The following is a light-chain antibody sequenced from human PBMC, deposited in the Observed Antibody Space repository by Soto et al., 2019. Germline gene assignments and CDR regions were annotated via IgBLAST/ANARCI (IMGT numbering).Light chain of an antibody. CDR3: QQYYSTPYT. V-gene: IGKV1-5*03. CDR1: QTISSW. J-gene: IGKJ2*01. CDR2: WAS. Sequence: DIQMTQSPSTLSGSVGDRVTITCRASQTISSWLAWYQQKPGKAPKLLIYWASTRESGVPDRFSGSGSGTDFTLTISSLQAEDVAVYYCQQYYSTPYTFGQGTKLEIK.